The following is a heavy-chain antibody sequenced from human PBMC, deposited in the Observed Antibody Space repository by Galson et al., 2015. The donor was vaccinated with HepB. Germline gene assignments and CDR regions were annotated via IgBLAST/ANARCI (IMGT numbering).Heavy chain of an antibody. J-gene: IGHJ4*02. V-gene: IGHV1-18*04. Sequence: SVKVSCKASGYTFTTNGISWVPQAPGHGLEWLGWSSINSGNTKYAQRLQGRVTQTKDTSTDTAYMELRGLTSDDAALYYCARDRFHSLDYWGQGTLVTVSS. CDR1: GYTFTTNG. CDR2: SSINSGNT. CDR3: ARDRFHSLDY.